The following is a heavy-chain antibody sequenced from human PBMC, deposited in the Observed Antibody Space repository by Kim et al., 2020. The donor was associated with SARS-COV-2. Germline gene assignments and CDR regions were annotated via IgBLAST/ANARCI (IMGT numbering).Heavy chain of an antibody. CDR1: GYTLTELS. Sequence: ASVKVSCKVSGYTLTELSMHWVRQAPGKGLEWMGGFDPEDGETIYAQKFQGRVTMTEDTSTDTAYMELSSLRSEDTAVYYCAIAGYSSGWLDYWGQGTLVTVSS. CDR2: FDPEDGET. J-gene: IGHJ4*02. D-gene: IGHD6-19*01. CDR3: AIAGYSSGWLDY. V-gene: IGHV1-24*01.